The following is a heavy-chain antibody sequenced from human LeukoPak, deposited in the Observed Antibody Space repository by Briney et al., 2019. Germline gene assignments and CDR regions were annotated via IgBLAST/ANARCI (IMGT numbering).Heavy chain of an antibody. D-gene: IGHD6-19*01. Sequence: GGSLRLSCAASGFTVSSNYMSWVRQAPGKGLEWVSVIYSGGSTYYADSVKGRFTISRDNAKNTLYLQMNNLRAEDTAVYYCSGGGSGWYSNYWGQGTLVTVSS. CDR2: IYSGGST. V-gene: IGHV3-53*01. CDR1: GFTVSSNY. CDR3: SGGGSGWYSNY. J-gene: IGHJ4*02.